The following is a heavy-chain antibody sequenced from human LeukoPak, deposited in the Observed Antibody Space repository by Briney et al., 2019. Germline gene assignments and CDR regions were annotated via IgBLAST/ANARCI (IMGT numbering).Heavy chain of an antibody. Sequence: GGSLRLSCAASGFTFSSYWMSWVRQAPGKGLEWVANIKQDGSEKYYVDSVKGRFTISRDNAKNSLYLQMNSLRAEDTAVYYCARDESGSGPYDAFDIWGQGTMVTVSS. CDR3: ARDESGSGPYDAFDI. CDR2: IKQDGSEK. D-gene: IGHD1-26*01. CDR1: GFTFSSYW. V-gene: IGHV3-7*01. J-gene: IGHJ3*02.